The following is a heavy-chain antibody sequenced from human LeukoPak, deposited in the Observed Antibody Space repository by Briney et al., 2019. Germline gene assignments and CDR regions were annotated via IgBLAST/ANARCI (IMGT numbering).Heavy chain of an antibody. CDR3: ARGLQVSGIWFDP. V-gene: IGHV1-8*01. CDR1: GYTFSSYD. Sequence: GASVKVSCKASGYTFSSYDINWVRQATGQGLEWMGWMNPNSGNTGYAQKFQGRVTMTRNTSISTAYMELSSLRSEDTAVYYCARGLQVSGIWFDPWGQGTLVTVSS. CDR2: MNPNSGNT. J-gene: IGHJ5*02.